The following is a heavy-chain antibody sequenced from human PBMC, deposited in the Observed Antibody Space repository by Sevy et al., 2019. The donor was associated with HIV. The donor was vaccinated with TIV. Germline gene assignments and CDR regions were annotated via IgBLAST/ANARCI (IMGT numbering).Heavy chain of an antibody. D-gene: IGHD3-3*01. Sequence: GGSLRLSCAASGFTFSSYGMHWVRQAPGKGLEWVAVISYDGSNKYYVDSVKGRFTISRDNSKNTLYLQMNSLRAEETAVYYCAKELYDFWSGYSAGGDAFDIWGQGTMVTVSS. CDR1: GFTFSSYG. CDR2: ISYDGSNK. V-gene: IGHV3-30*18. CDR3: AKELYDFWSGYSAGGDAFDI. J-gene: IGHJ3*02.